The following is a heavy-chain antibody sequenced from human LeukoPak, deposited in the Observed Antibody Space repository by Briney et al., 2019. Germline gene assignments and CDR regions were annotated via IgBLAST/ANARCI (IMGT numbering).Heavy chain of an antibody. Sequence: GSSLRLSCAASGFTFSSYSMNWVGQAPGKGLEWVSSISSSSSYIYYADSVKGRFTISRDNAKNSLYLQMNSLRAEDTAVYYCATDLQYYYDSSNPNCFDYWGQGTLVTVSA. CDR3: ATDLQYYYDSSNPNCFDY. J-gene: IGHJ4*02. CDR1: GFTFSSYS. CDR2: ISSSSSYI. D-gene: IGHD3-22*01. V-gene: IGHV3-21*01.